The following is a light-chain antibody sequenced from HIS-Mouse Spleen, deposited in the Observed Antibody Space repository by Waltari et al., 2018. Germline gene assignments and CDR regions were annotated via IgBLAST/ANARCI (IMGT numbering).Light chain of an antibody. CDR3: YSTDSSGNHRV. Sequence: SYELTQPPSVSVSPGQTARITCPGAALPKKYAYWYQQKSGQAPVLVIYEDSKRPSGIHERFSGSSSGTNSTLTISGAQVEDEADYYCYSTDSSGNHRVFGGGTKLTVL. J-gene: IGLJ2*01. V-gene: IGLV3-10*01. CDR2: EDS. CDR1: ALPKKY.